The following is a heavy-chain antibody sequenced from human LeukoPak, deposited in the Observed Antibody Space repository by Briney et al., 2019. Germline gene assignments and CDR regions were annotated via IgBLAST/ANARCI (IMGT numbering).Heavy chain of an antibody. V-gene: IGHV3-21*01. J-gene: IGHJ4*02. CDR2: ITTSSSFI. CDR1: GFSFSSHS. Sequence: GGSLRLSCAASGFSFSSHSMNWVRQAPGKGLEWVSCITTSSSFIFYADSEKGRFTISRANAKKSLYLQMNSLRAEDTALYYCARDGSYCSNGVCYGIDYWGQGTLVTVSS. D-gene: IGHD2-8*01. CDR3: ARDGSYCSNGVCYGIDY.